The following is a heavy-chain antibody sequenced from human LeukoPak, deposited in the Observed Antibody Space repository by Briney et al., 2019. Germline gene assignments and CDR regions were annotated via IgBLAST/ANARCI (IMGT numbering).Heavy chain of an antibody. J-gene: IGHJ4*02. CDR3: TTDLGTYYHGSQRLIPIDY. D-gene: IGHD3-10*01. Sequence: GGSLRLSCVDSGFTFTNAWMSWVRQAPGKGLEWIGRIKSKTHGETTNYAEPVRGRFTISRDDSKSAVYLQMNSLKIEDTAVYYCTTDLGTYYHGSQRLIPIDYWGQGTLVTVSS. V-gene: IGHV3-15*01. CDR2: IKSKTHGETT. CDR1: GFTFTNAW.